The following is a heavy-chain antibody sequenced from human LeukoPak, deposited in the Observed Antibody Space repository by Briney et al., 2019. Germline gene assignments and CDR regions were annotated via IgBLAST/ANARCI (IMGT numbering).Heavy chain of an antibody. J-gene: IGHJ4*02. CDR1: GFTFSNYW. Sequence: GGSLRLSCAASGFTFSNYWMHWVRQAPGKGLVWVSRIYNDGSSTTYADSVKGRFTISRDNAKSTLYLQMNSLRAEDTAVYYCAKDQVWYDFWSGSRGNFDYWGQGTLVTVSS. D-gene: IGHD3-3*01. CDR3: AKDQVWYDFWSGSRGNFDY. CDR2: IYNDGSST. V-gene: IGHV3-74*01.